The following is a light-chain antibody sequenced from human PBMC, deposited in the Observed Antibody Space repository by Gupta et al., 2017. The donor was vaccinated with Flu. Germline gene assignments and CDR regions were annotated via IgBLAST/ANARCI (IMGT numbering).Light chain of an antibody. CDR2: DAS. V-gene: IGKV1-33*01. CDR1: QDISKF. CDR3: QQYDNLPLT. Sequence: IQLTQSPSSLSASLGDRVTITCQASQDISKFLNWYQQKPGKAPKLLIYDASNLETGVPSRFSGSGSGTDFTFAISSLQPEDIATYYCQQYDNLPLTFGGGTKVEIK. J-gene: IGKJ4*01.